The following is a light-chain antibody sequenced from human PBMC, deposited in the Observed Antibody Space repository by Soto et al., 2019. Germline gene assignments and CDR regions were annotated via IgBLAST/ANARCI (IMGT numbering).Light chain of an antibody. CDR2: GAS. V-gene: IGKV3-20*01. Sequence: IVLTQSPGTLSLSPGERATLSCRASQSVSRSNLAWYQHKPGQAPRLLIYGASNRATGIPDRFSGSGSGTDFTLTISRLEPEDFAVYYCQQYGSSGTFGQGTKVDIK. CDR1: QSVSRSN. CDR3: QQYGSSGT. J-gene: IGKJ1*01.